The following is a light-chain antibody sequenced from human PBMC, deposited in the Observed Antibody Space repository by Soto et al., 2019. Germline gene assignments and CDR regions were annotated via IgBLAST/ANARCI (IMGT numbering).Light chain of an antibody. CDR1: QSVSNNY. J-gene: IGKJ1*01. CDR2: NAS. V-gene: IGKV3-20*01. Sequence: EIVLTQSPGTLSLSPGERATLSCKASQSVSNNYLAWYQQKPGQAPRLLIYNASSRATGIPDRFSGSGSGTDFTLTISRLEAEDFAVYYCQQYGSSPGTFGQGTKVEIK. CDR3: QQYGSSPGT.